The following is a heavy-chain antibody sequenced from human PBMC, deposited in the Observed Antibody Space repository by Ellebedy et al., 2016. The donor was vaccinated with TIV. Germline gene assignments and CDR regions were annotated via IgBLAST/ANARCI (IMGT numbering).Heavy chain of an antibody. V-gene: IGHV4-31*03. CDR1: GDSIDTGGYY. CDR3: ARDNSDYGIDAFDI. D-gene: IGHD5-12*01. J-gene: IGHJ3*02. Sequence: SETLSLTCTVSGDSIDTGGYYWSWLRHHPGKGLEWIGYIYYSGRTDYNPSLKSRVTMSIDMSKTQFSLKLTSVTAADTAVYYCARDNSDYGIDAFDIWGHGTTVTVSA. CDR2: IYYSGRT.